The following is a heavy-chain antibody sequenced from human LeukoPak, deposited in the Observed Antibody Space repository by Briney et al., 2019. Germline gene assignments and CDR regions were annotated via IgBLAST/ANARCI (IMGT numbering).Heavy chain of an antibody. CDR2: ISGSGGST. V-gene: IGHV3-23*01. CDR3: AKDREDCSGGSCLLVPFDY. D-gene: IGHD2-15*01. J-gene: IGHJ4*02. Sequence: RPGGSLRLSCAASGFTFSSYAMSWVRQAPGKGLEWVSAISGSGGSTYYADSVKGRFTISRDNSKNTLYLQMNSLRAEDTAVYYCAKDREDCSGGSCLLVPFDYWGQGTLVTVSS. CDR1: GFTFSSYA.